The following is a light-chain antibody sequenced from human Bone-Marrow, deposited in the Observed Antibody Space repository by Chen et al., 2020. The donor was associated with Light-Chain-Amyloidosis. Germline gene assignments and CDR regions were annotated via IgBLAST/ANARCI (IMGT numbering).Light chain of an antibody. CDR3: HQRINWPRT. J-gene: IGKJ1*01. V-gene: IGKV3-11*01. Sequence: EVVLTQYPATLSLSPGERATRSCRASQSVSSYLAWYQQKPGQAPRLLIYDASNRATGIPARFSGSGSGTDFTLTTSSLEPEDFALYYCHQRINWPRTFGQGTKVEIK. CDR2: DAS. CDR1: QSVSSY.